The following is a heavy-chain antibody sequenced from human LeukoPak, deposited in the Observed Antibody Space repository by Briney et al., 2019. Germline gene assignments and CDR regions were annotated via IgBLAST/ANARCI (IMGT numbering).Heavy chain of an antibody. CDR2: MYSGGSA. CDR3: ARDPGDGYSYGYWHYMDV. D-gene: IGHD5-18*01. Sequence: GGSLRLSCAASGFTVSSNYMSWVRQAPGKGLEWVSVMYSGGSADYADSVKGRFTISRDNSKNTLYLQMNSLRAEDTAVYYCARDPGDGYSYGYWHYMDVWGKGTTVTISS. J-gene: IGHJ6*03. V-gene: IGHV3-66*01. CDR1: GFTVSSNY.